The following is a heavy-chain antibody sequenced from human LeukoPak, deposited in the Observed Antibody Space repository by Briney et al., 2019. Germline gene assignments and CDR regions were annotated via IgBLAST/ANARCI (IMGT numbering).Heavy chain of an antibody. V-gene: IGHV3-48*01. D-gene: IGHD2-15*01. CDR2: IGSSSSTI. Sequence: GGSLRLSCAASGFTFSSYSMNWVRQAPGKGLEWVSYIGSSSSTIYYADSVKGRFTISRDNAKNSLYLQMNSLRAEDTAVYYCAKGGGYCSGGSCYFLRYWGQGTLVTVSS. CDR3: AKGGGYCSGGSCYFLRY. J-gene: IGHJ4*02. CDR1: GFTFSSYS.